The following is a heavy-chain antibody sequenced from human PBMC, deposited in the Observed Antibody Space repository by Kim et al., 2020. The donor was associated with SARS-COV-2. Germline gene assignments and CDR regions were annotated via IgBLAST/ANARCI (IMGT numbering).Heavy chain of an antibody. J-gene: IGHJ4*02. V-gene: IGHV4-39*01. D-gene: IGHD6-19*01. CDR3: ASHVSPVAGHLYFDY. CDR2: IYYSGST. CDR1: GGSISSSSYY. Sequence: SETLSLTCTVSGGSISSSSYYWGWIRQPPGKGLEWIGSIYYSGSTYYNPSLKSRVTISVDTSKNQFSLKLSSVTDADTAVYYCASHVSPVAGHLYFDYWGQGTLVTVSS.